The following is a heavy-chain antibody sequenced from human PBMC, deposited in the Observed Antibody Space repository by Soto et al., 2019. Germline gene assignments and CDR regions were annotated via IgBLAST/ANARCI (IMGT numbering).Heavy chain of an antibody. CDR2: IYYSGST. CDR3: ARHVVPAANYFDY. V-gene: IGHV4-59*08. Sequence: QVQLQESGPGLVKPSETLSLTCTVSGGSISNYYWSWIRQPPGKGLEWIAYIYYSGSTNYNPSLKSRVTISLDTSKNHCSLKLSSVTAADTAVYYCARHVVPAANYFDYWGQGTLVTVSS. D-gene: IGHD2-2*01. J-gene: IGHJ4*02. CDR1: GGSISNYY.